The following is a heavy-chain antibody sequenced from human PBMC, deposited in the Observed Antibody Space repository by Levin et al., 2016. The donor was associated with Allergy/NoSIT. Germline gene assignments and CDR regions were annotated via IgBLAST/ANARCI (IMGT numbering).Heavy chain of an antibody. CDR1: GGSFRSNA. J-gene: IGHJ4*02. D-gene: IGHD6-13*01. CDR2: IIPVFHTA. V-gene: IGHV1-69*13. CDR3: ARGNSSLDACDH. Sequence: SVKVSCKASGGSFRSNAISWVRQAPGQGLEWMGGIIPVFHTANYAQKFQGRVTITAAESSSIVYMELSSLISEDTAVYYCARGNSSLDACDHWGQGTLVTVSS.